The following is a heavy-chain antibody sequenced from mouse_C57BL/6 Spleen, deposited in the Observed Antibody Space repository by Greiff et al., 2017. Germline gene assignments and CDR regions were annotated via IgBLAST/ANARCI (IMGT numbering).Heavy chain of an antibody. D-gene: IGHD4-1*02. CDR3: TRGQPGQRGPYYFDF. J-gene: IGHJ2*01. CDR2: INPNNGGT. Sequence: EVQLQQSGPELVKPGASVKIPCKASGYTFTDYNMDWVKQSHGKSLEWIGDINPNNGGTIYNQKFKGKVTLTVDKSSSTAYMEIRILTSEDTAVYYCTRGQPGQRGPYYFDFWGQGTTLTVSS. CDR1: GYTFTDYN. V-gene: IGHV1-18*01.